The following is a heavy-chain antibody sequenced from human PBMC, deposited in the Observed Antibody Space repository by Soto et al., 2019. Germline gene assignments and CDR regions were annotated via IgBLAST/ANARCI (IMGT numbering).Heavy chain of an antibody. V-gene: IGHV3-23*01. CDR1: GFTFSSYA. CDR3: AKRPGYDFWSGYFPSYYMDV. Sequence: GGSLRLSCAASGFTFSSYAMSWVRQAPGKGLEWVSAISGSGGSTYYADSVKGRFTISRDNSKNTLYLQMNSLRAEDTAVYYCAKRPGYDFWSGYFPSYYMDVWGKGTTVTVSS. CDR2: ISGSGGST. D-gene: IGHD3-3*01. J-gene: IGHJ6*03.